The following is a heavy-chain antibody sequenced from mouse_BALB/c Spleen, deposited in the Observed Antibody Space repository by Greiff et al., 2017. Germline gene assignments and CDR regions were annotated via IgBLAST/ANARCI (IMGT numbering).Heavy chain of an antibody. CDR1: GFTFSSFG. CDR3: ARRGSSLSYAMDY. V-gene: IGHV5-17*02. Sequence: EVKVVESGGGLVQPGGSRKLSCAASGFTFSSFGMHWVRQAPEKGLEWVAYISSGSSTNYYADTVKGRFTISRDNPKNTLFLQMTSLRSEDTAMYYCARRGSSLSYAMDYWGQGTSVTVSS. D-gene: IGHD1-1*01. J-gene: IGHJ4*01. CDR2: ISSGSSTN.